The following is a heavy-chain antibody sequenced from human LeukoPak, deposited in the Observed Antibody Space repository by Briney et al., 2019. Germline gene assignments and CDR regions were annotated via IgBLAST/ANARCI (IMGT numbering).Heavy chain of an antibody. V-gene: IGHV4-39*01. CDR2: IYYSGST. CDR1: GGSISSRSYY. D-gene: IGHD5-18*01. J-gene: IGHJ4*02. CDR3: ARLWIQLWPFDY. Sequence: SETLSPTCTVSGGSISSRSYYWGWIRQPPGKGLEWIGSIYYSGSTYYNPSLKSRVTISVDTSKNQFSLKLSSVTAADTAVYYCARLWIQLWPFDYWGQGTLVTVSS.